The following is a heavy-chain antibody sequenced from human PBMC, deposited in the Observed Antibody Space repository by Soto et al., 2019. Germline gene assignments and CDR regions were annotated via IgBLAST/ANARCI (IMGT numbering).Heavy chain of an antibody. CDR3: ARDGFRTSTTCRVGNWFDP. V-gene: IGHV4-34*01. CDR2: INHRGST. D-gene: IGHD2-2*01. CDR1: GGSFSGYY. J-gene: IGHJ5*02. Sequence: SETLSRTCVVYGGSFSGYYWSWIRQSPGKGLEWIGGINHRGSTNYNPSLESRVTISVDTSKNQFSLKLPSVTAADTAMYYCARDGFRTSTTCRVGNWFDPWGQGTLVTVSS.